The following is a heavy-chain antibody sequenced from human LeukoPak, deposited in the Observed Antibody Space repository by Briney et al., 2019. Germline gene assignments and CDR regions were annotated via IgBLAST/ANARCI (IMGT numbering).Heavy chain of an antibody. J-gene: IGHJ6*02. V-gene: IGHV3-7*01. Sequence: GGSLRLSCAASGFTSSRHWMSWVRQAPGKGLEWVANIKQDGSEKYYADSVKGRFTISRDNAKNSLYLQMNSLRAEDTAVYYCARDGYSYGYRYYGMDVWGQGTTVTVSS. CDR1: GFTSSRHW. D-gene: IGHD5-18*01. CDR2: IKQDGSEK. CDR3: ARDGYSYGYRYYGMDV.